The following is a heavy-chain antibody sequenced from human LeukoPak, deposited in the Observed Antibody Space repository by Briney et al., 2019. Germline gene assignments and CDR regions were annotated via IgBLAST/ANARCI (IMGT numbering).Heavy chain of an antibody. D-gene: IGHD2/OR15-2a*01. J-gene: IGHJ6*03. CDR1: GGTFSSYA. CDR2: IIPIVGTA. V-gene: IGHV1-69*06. Sequence: ASVKVSCKASGGTFSSYAISWVRQAPGQGLEWMGGIIPIVGTASYAQKFQGRVTITADKSTSTDYMELSSLRSEDTAVYSCATSGTTYVHGSTFRAHSPMDVWGKGTTVTVSS. CDR3: ATSGTTYVHGSTFRAHSPMDV.